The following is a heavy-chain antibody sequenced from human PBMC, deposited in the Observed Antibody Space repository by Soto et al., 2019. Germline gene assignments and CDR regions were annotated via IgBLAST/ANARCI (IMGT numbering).Heavy chain of an antibody. V-gene: IGHV3-33*01. CDR1: GFTFSSYG. Sequence: PGGSLRLSCAAAGFTFSSYGMHWVRQAPGKGLEWVAVIWYDGSNKYYADSVKGRFTISRDNSKNTLYLQMNSLRAEDTAVYYCARDGSSSHYYFDYWGQGTLVTVSS. J-gene: IGHJ4*02. CDR3: ARDGSSSHYYFDY. CDR2: IWYDGSNK. D-gene: IGHD6-13*01.